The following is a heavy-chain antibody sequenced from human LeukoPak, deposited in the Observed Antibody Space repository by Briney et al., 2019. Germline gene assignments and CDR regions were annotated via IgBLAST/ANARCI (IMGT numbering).Heavy chain of an antibody. CDR1: GFTFSSYA. Sequence: GGSLRLSCAASGFTFSSYAMSWVRQDPGKGLEWLSAISAGGGSTYYADSVKGRFTISRDNSKNTLYLQMNSLRAEDTAVYYCARDTVNYDILTGYYSHYGMDVWGQGTTVTVSS. V-gene: IGHV3-23*01. D-gene: IGHD3-9*01. J-gene: IGHJ6*02. CDR3: ARDTVNYDILTGYYSHYGMDV. CDR2: ISAGGGST.